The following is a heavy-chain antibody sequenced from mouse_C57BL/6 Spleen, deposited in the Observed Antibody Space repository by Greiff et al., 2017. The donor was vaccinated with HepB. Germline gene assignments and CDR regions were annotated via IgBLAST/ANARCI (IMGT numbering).Heavy chain of an antibody. D-gene: IGHD2-4*01. CDR2: INPYNGDT. CDR3: ARRGYYDYDEDYYAMDY. J-gene: IGHJ4*01. CDR1: GYSFTGYF. V-gene: IGHV1-20*01. Sequence: EVQLQQSGPELVKPGDSVKISCKASGYSFTGYFMNWVMQSHGKSLEWIGRINPYNGDTFYNQKFKGKATLTVDKSSSTAHMELRSLTSEDSAVYYCARRGYYDYDEDYYAMDYWGQGTSVTVSS.